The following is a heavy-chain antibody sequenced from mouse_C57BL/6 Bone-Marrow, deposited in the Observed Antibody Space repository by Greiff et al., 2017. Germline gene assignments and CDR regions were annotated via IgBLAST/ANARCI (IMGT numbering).Heavy chain of an antibody. Sequence: VQLVESGPELVKPGASVKISCKASGYTFTSYWMHWVKPRPGQGLEWIGEIDPSDSYTNYNQKFKGKSTLTVDKSSSTAYMQLSSLTSEDSAVYYCARWRNAMDDWGQGTSVTVSS. J-gene: IGHJ4*01. CDR2: IDPSDSYT. CDR1: GYTFTSYW. V-gene: IGHV1-69*01. CDR3: ARWRNAMDD.